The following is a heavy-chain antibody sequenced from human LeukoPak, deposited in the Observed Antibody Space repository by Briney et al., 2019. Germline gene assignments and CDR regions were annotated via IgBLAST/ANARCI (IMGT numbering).Heavy chain of an antibody. CDR1: GGSITRGGYH. CDR3: ASYDILTNNYFDY. Sequence: SETLSLTCTVSGGSITRGGYHWSWIRQPPGKALEWIGYIYHTGSAYYNPSLKSRVTISVDRSKNQFSLRLTSVTAADTAVYYCASYDILTNNYFDYWGQGILVTVSS. V-gene: IGHV4-30-2*01. CDR2: IYHTGSA. J-gene: IGHJ4*02. D-gene: IGHD3-9*01.